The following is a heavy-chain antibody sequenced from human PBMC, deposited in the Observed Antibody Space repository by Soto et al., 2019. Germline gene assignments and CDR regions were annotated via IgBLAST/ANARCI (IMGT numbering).Heavy chain of an antibody. V-gene: IGHV4-31*03. CDR3: ARARFQVLYGKPYFDS. Sequence: TLSLTCTVSGGSITTGGSYWSWIRQYPGKGLEWIGNIYHSGNTYYNPSLKSRLTISVDTSKNHFSLMVDSVTAADTAVYYCARARFQVLYGKPYFDSWGQGTLVTVSS. CDR2: IYHSGNT. CDR1: GGSITTGGSY. D-gene: IGHD2-2*02. J-gene: IGHJ4*02.